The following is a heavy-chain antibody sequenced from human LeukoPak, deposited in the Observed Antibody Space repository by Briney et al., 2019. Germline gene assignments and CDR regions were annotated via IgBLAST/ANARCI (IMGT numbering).Heavy chain of an antibody. D-gene: IGHD3-3*01. CDR3: ARDLSEVTIFGVVNHYGMDV. J-gene: IGHJ6*02. CDR2: ISYDGSNK. Sequence: PGGSLRLSCAASGFTFSSYAMHWVRQAPGKGLEWVAVISYDGSNKYYADSVKGRFTISRDNSKNTLYLQMNSLRAEDTAVYYCARDLSEVTIFGVVNHYGMDVWGQGTTVTVSS. V-gene: IGHV3-30-3*01. CDR1: GFTFSSYA.